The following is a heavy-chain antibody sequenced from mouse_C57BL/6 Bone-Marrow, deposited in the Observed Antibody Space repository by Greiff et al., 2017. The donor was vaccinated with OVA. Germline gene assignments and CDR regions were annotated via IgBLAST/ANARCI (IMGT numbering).Heavy chain of an antibody. V-gene: IGHV1-64*01. CDR1: GYTFTSYW. D-gene: IGHD2-4*01. Sequence: QVQLQQPGAELVKPGASVKLSCKASGYTFTSYWMHWVKQRPGQGLEWIGMFHPNSGSTNYNEKFKSKATLTVDKSSSTAYMQLSSLTSEDSAVYYCVDDYDGPYAMDYWGQGTSVTVSS. CDR3: VDDYDGPYAMDY. J-gene: IGHJ4*01. CDR2: FHPNSGST.